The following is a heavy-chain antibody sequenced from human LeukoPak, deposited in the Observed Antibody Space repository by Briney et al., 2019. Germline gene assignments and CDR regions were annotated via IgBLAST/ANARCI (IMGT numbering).Heavy chain of an antibody. CDR2: TNPSGGST. Sequence: GASVKVSCKASGYTFTSYYMHWVRQAPGQGLEWMGITNPSGGSTSYAQKFQGRVTMTRDTSTSTVYMELSSLRSEDTAVYYCAREGSSWYRDYYYYGMDVWGQGTTVTVSS. CDR3: AREGSSWYRDYYYYGMDV. D-gene: IGHD6-13*01. J-gene: IGHJ6*02. V-gene: IGHV1-46*01. CDR1: GYTFTSYY.